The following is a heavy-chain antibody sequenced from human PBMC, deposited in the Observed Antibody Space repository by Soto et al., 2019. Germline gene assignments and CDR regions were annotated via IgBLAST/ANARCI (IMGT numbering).Heavy chain of an antibody. CDR1: GGSISSGVYS. CDR2: IYHSGST. J-gene: IGHJ5*02. CDR3: ARDQLEGNWFDP. V-gene: IGHV4-30-2*01. Sequence: SETLSLTCAVSGGSISSGVYSWNWIRQPPGKGLEWIGYIYHSGSTLYNPSLKSRVTISVDKSKNQFSLKLTSVTAADTAVYYCARDQLEGNWFDPWGQGTLVTVSS. D-gene: IGHD1-1*01.